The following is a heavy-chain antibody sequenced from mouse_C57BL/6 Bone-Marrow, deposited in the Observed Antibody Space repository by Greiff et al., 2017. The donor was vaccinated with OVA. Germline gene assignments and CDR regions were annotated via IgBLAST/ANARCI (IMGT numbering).Heavy chain of an antibody. V-gene: IGHV1-81*01. CDR2: IYPRSGNT. D-gene: IGHD1-1*01. CDR3: GRYVLYNCPTTCNY. Sequence: VKLMESGAELARPGASVKLSCKASGYTFTSYGISWVKQRTGQGLEWIGEIYPRSGNTYYNEKFKGKATLTADKSSSTAYMDLRSLTSEDSAVYFCGRYVLYNCPTTCNYWGQGTTLPVSS. J-gene: IGHJ2*01. CDR1: GYTFTSYG.